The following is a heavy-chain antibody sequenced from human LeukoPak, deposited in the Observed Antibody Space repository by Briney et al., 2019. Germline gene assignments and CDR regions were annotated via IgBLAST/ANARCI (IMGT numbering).Heavy chain of an antibody. CDR3: ATVHWGVRFDY. Sequence: ASVKVSCKASGHTFTTYYVHLVRQAPGQGLEWMGVINPSGDGTNYPQRFQGRVTMTEDTSTDTAYMELSSLRSEDTAVYYCATVHWGVRFDYWGQGTLVTVSS. J-gene: IGHJ4*02. D-gene: IGHD3-16*01. CDR1: GHTFTTYY. V-gene: IGHV1-46*01. CDR2: INPSGDGT.